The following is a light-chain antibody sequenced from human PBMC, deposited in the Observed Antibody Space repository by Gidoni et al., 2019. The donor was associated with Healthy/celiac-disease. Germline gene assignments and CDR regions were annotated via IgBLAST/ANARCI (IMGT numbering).Light chain of an antibody. CDR1: QGISNY. CDR2: DAS. CDR3: QQYDNLPPYT. V-gene: IGKV1-33*01. Sequence: DIQLPQSLSSLSASVGDRVTITCQASQGISNYLNWYQQKPGKAPKLLIYDASNLETGVPSRFSGSGSGTDFTFTISSLQPEDIATYYCQQYDNLPPYTFGQGTKLEIK. J-gene: IGKJ2*01.